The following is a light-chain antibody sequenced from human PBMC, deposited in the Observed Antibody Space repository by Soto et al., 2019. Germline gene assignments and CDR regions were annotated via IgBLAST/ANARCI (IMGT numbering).Light chain of an antibody. CDR2: GVS. J-gene: IGLJ2*01. CDR3: SSYTGNNTLL. V-gene: IGLV2-14*01. CDR1: SSDVGGYNY. Sequence: QSALTQPASVSGSPGQSIAISCTGTSSDVGGYNYVSWYQQHPGKAPKLIIYGVSNRPSGVSSRFSGSKSGNTASLTVSGLQAEDEADYYCSSYTGNNTLLFGGGTQLTVL.